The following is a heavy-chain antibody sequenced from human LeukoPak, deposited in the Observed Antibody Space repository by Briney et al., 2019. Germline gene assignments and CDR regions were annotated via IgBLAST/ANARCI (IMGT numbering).Heavy chain of an antibody. Sequence: SETLSLTCTVSGYSISSGYYWGWIRQPPGKGPEWIGSIYRSGTTYYNPSLKSRVTISVDTSKNQFSLKLSSVTAADTAVYYCVRIPYGSGSHWGQGTLVTVSS. CDR3: VRIPYGSGSH. CDR2: IYRSGTT. D-gene: IGHD3-10*01. V-gene: IGHV4-38-2*02. J-gene: IGHJ4*02. CDR1: GYSISSGYY.